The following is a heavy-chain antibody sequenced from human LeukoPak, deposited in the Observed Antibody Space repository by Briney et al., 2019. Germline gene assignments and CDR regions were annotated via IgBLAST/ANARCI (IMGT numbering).Heavy chain of an antibody. CDR1: GFTLSSSW. CDR3: ARDLSPIVATIRRSFSYYYGMDV. D-gene: IGHD5-12*01. J-gene: IGHJ6*02. Sequence: GGSLRLSCAGSGFTLSSSWMHWVRQAPGKGPVWVAHVSPDGNLANYADSVKGRFTISRDNSKNTLYLQMNSLRAEDTAVYYCARDLSPIVATIRRSFSYYYGMDVWGQGTTVTVSS. CDR2: VSPDGNLA. V-gene: IGHV3-74*01.